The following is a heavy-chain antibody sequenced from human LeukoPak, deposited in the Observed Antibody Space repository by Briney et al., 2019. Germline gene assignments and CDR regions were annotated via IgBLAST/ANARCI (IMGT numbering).Heavy chain of an antibody. CDR3: ARSGYGDFDY. CDR2: MRPNGHTI. CDR1: GFTLSDYS. D-gene: IGHD4/OR15-4a*01. V-gene: IGHV3-11*01. J-gene: IGHJ4*02. Sequence: GGPLRLSCAASGFTLSDYSMSWIRQAPGKGLEWISYMRPNGHTIYYADSLKGRFTVSWDNARNSLYLQLNSLRAGDTAIYYCARSGYGDFDYWGQGALVTVSS.